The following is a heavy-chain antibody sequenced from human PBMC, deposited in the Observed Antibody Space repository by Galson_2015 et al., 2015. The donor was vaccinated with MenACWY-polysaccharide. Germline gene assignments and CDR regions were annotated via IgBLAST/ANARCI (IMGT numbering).Heavy chain of an antibody. Sequence: SLRLSCAASGFTFSDYYMSWIRQAPGKGLEWVSYISSSGSTIYYADSVKGRFTISRDNAKNSLYLQMNSLRAEDTAVYYCARAEITIFGVAVPTFDYWGQGTLVTVSS. V-gene: IGHV3-11*01. CDR2: ISSSGSTI. CDR3: ARAEITIFGVAVPTFDY. J-gene: IGHJ4*02. CDR1: GFTFSDYY. D-gene: IGHD3-3*01.